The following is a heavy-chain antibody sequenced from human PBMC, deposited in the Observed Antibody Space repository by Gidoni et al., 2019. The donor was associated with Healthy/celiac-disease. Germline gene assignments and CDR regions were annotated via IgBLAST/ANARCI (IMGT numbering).Heavy chain of an antibody. CDR2: ISGSGGST. J-gene: IGHJ2*01. Sequence: EVQLLESGGGLVQPGGSLRLSCAASGFTFRSYDRSGVRQAPGKGVEGGVAISGSGGSTYYADSVKGRFIISRDNSKNTLYLQMNSLRAEDTAVYYCAKYSGWHRYWYFDLWGRGTLVTVSS. V-gene: IGHV3-23*01. CDR1: GFTFRSYD. D-gene: IGHD6-19*01. CDR3: AKYSGWHRYWYFDL.